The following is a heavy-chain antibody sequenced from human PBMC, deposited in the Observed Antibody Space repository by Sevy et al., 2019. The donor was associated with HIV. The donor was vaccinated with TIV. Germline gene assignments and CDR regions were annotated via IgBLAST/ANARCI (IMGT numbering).Heavy chain of an antibody. CDR3: VRGRDYGNLDS. D-gene: IGHD4-17*01. Sequence: GGSLRLSCVASGFDFSNYGMHWVRQAPGKGLEWVALIWYDGSKTYYKDSVKGRFTISRDNSKNTLNLQMNNLRAEDTAVYYCVRGRDYGNLDSWGQGTLVTVSS. CDR1: GFDFSNYG. J-gene: IGHJ5*01. CDR2: IWYDGSKT. V-gene: IGHV3-33*01.